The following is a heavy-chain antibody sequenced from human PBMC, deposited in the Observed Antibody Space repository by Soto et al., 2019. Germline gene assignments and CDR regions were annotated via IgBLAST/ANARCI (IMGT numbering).Heavy chain of an antibody. CDR1: GGSFSTHV. Sequence: QVQLVRSGAEVKKPGSSVNVSCKTSGGSFSTHVLSWVRQAPGQGLEWMGRIIPIVGLIKYAQKFQGRVTITADKSTNTAYMELSSLTSDDTAVYYCARVTYEGMDVWGQGTTVTVS. J-gene: IGHJ6*02. D-gene: IGHD3-3*01. CDR2: IIPIVGLI. V-gene: IGHV1-69*04. CDR3: ARVTYEGMDV.